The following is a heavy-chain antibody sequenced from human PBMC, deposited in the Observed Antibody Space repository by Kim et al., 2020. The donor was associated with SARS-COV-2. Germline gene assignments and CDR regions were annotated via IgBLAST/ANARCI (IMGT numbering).Heavy chain of an antibody. CDR2: FDPEDGET. Sequence: ASVKVSCKVSGYTLTELSMHWVRQAPGKGLEWMGGFDPEDGETIYAQKFQGRVTMTEDTSTDTAYMELSSLRSEDTAVYYCATVQVEGGHEGVDIVVVPAAIIPYYFDYWGQGTLVTVSS. V-gene: IGHV1-24*01. J-gene: IGHJ4*02. CDR1: GYTLTELS. CDR3: ATVQVEGGHEGVDIVVVPAAIIPYYFDY. D-gene: IGHD2-2*02.